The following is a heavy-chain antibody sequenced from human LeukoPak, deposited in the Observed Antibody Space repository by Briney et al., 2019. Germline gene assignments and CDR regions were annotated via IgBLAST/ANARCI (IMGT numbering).Heavy chain of an antibody. V-gene: IGHV3-48*01. CDR2: ISGSSSTI. CDR3: ARDRRYSGSYYVGDYFDY. J-gene: IGHJ4*02. CDR1: GFTFSSYS. D-gene: IGHD1-26*01. Sequence: GGSLRLSCAASGFTFSSYSMNWVRQAPGKGLEWVSYISGSSSTIYYADSVKGRFTISRDNAKNSLYLQMNSLRAEDTAVYYCARDRRYSGSYYVGDYFDYWGQGTLVTVSS.